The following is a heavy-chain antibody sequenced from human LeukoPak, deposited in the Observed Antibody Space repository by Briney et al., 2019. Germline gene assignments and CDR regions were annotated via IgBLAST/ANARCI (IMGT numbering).Heavy chain of an antibody. Sequence: GGSLRLSCAASGFTFSNAWMSWVRQAPGKGLEWVGRIKSKTDGGTTDYAAPVKGRFTISRDDSKNTLYLQMNSLKTEDTAVYYCTTGSDTMVRGVIITGYYYYYYMDVWGKGTTVTISS. CDR1: GFTFSNAW. D-gene: IGHD3-10*01. J-gene: IGHJ6*03. CDR3: TTGSDTMVRGVIITGYYYYYYMDV. V-gene: IGHV3-15*01. CDR2: IKSKTDGGTT.